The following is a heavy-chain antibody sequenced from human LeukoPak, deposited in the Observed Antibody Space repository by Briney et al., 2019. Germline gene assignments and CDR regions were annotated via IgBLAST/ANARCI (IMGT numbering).Heavy chain of an antibody. CDR2: INAGNGNT. D-gene: IGHD4-17*01. Sequence: ASVKVSCKASGYTFTSYAMHWVRQAPGQRLEWMGWINAGNGNTKYSQKFQGRVTITRDTSASTAYMELSSLRSEDTAVCYCARGDYGDYLAGYWGQGTLVTVSS. J-gene: IGHJ4*02. V-gene: IGHV1-3*01. CDR3: ARGDYGDYLAGY. CDR1: GYTFTSYA.